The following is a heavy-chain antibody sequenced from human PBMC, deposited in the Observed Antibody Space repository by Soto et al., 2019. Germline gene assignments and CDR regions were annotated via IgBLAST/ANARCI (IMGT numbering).Heavy chain of an antibody. D-gene: IGHD3-9*01. Sequence: GESLKISCKGSGYSFTSYWIGCVRQMPGKGLDWMGIIYPADSDTRYSPSFQGQVTISADKSISTAYLQWSSLKASDTAMYYCARTAYLGPIRFDYWGQGNLLTVSS. CDR1: GYSFTSYW. CDR3: ARTAYLGPIRFDY. CDR2: IYPADSDT. V-gene: IGHV5-51*01. J-gene: IGHJ4*02.